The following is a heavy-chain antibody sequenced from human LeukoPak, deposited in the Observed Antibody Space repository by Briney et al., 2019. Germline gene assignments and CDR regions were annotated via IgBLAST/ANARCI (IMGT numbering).Heavy chain of an antibody. CDR2: ISSSSSTI. Sequence: GGSLRLSCAASGFTFSSYSMNWVRQAPGKGLEWVSYISSSSSTIYYADSVKGRFTISRDNAKNSLYLQMNILRAEDTAVYYCARMDWDIVVVPAAFFDYWGQGTLVTVSS. J-gene: IGHJ4*02. V-gene: IGHV3-48*01. D-gene: IGHD2-2*01. CDR1: GFTFSSYS. CDR3: ARMDWDIVVVPAAFFDY.